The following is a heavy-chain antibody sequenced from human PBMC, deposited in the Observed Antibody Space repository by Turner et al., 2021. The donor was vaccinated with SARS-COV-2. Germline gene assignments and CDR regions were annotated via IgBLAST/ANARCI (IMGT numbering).Heavy chain of an antibody. CDR3: AKDRIVGATMGASRD. Sequence: VQLLASGGSLAEPGGPLSPACATAAVTFSGYAMCWVRQAPGKGLGWGSGISGSGDTTYYADSVKGRFTDSRDNSKNTMYLQMNSLRAEDTAVYYCAKDRIVGATMGASRDWGQGILVTVSS. CDR2: ISGSGDTT. D-gene: IGHD1-26*01. V-gene: IGHV3-23*01. J-gene: IGHJ4*02. CDR1: AVTFSGYA.